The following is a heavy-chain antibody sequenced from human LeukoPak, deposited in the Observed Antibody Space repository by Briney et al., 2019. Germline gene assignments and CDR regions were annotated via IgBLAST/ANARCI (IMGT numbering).Heavy chain of an antibody. CDR3: ARDLNAYYDFWSGYLV. V-gene: IGHV1-18*01. Sequence: ASVKVSCKASGYTFTSYGISWVRQAPGQGLEWMGWISAYNGNTNYAQKLQGRVTMTIDTSTSTAYMELRSLRSDDTAMYYCARDLNAYYDFWSGYLVWGQGTLVTVSS. J-gene: IGHJ4*02. D-gene: IGHD3-3*01. CDR2: ISAYNGNT. CDR1: GYTFTSYG.